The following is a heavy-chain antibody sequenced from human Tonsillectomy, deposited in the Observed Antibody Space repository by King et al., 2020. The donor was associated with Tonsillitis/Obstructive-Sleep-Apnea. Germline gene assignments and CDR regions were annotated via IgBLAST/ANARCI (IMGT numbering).Heavy chain of an antibody. V-gene: IGHV3-23*04. J-gene: IGHJ5*02. D-gene: IGHD2-2*01. CDR3: AKGRGKLGYCSSTSCSNWFDP. Sequence: VQLVESGGGLVQPGGSLRLSCAASGFTFSSYAMRWVRQAPGKGLELVSAISGSGGSTYYADSVKGRFTISRDNSKNTLYLQMNSLRAEDTAVYYCAKGRGKLGYCSSTSCSNWFDPWGQGTLVTVSS. CDR1: GFTFSSYA. CDR2: ISGSGGST.